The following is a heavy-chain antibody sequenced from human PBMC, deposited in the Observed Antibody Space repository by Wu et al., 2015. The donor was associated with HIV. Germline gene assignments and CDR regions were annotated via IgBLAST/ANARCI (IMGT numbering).Heavy chain of an antibody. CDR1: GGSFSGYY. Sequence: QVQLQQWGAGLLKPSETLSLTCVVSGGSFSGYYWSWIRQPPGKGLEWIGEINHSGSTNYNPSLKSRVTISVDTSKNQFSLKLSSVTAADTAVYYCARGGATVAGSRAFDYWGQGTLVTVSS. J-gene: IGHJ4*02. D-gene: IGHD6-19*01. CDR3: ARGGATVAGSRAFDY. CDR2: INHSGST. V-gene: IGHV4-34*02.